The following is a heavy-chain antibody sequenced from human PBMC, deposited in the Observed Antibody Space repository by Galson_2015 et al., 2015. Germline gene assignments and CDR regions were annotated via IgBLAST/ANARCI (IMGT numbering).Heavy chain of an antibody. D-gene: IGHD3-16*01. CDR1: GLTVSSNY. J-gene: IGHJ4*02. CDR3: ARGRGGLDY. V-gene: IGHV3-53*01. Sequence: SLRLSCAASGLTVSSNYMSWVRQAPGKGLEWVSVIYSGGSTFYADSVKGRFTISRDNSKNTLYLQMNSLRAEDTAVYYCARGRGGLDYRCQRTLFTVSS. CDR2: IYSGGST.